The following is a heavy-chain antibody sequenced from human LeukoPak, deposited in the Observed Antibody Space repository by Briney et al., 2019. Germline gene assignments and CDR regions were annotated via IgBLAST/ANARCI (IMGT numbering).Heavy chain of an antibody. J-gene: IGHJ5*02. D-gene: IGHD7-27*01. CDR1: GGSMRAYY. CDR2: IYYDGTT. CDR3: ARGPWAWFDP. V-gene: IGHV4-59*01. Sequence: SETLSLTCTVSGGSMRAYYWSWMRQPPGKGLEWIGYIYYDGTTNYNPSLKSRVTISLDTSKNQFSLNPRSVTAADTAVYYCARGPWAWFDPWGQGTLVTVSS.